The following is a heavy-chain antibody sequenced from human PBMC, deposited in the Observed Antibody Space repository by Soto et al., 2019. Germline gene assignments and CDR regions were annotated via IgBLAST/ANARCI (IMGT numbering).Heavy chain of an antibody. CDR2: ITNGGNNE. V-gene: IGHV3-30*02. Sequence: PCGSRRLSCAASELFFSGYGMHWVRQAPGKGLEWVALITNGGNNEYYRESVKGRFSISRGRSTNTVDLLMNSLRPEDTGVYYCAKEGPGGGRHFYYAMDVWGQGTTVTVSS. D-gene: IGHD1-26*01. J-gene: IGHJ6*02. CDR1: ELFFSGYG. CDR3: AKEGPGGGRHFYYAMDV.